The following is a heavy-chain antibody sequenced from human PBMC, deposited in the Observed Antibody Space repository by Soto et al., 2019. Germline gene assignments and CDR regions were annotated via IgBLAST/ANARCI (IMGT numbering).Heavy chain of an antibody. D-gene: IGHD2-15*01. CDR2: INPKVDIA. CDR1: GYALNGYY. J-gene: IGHJ6*02. V-gene: IGHV1-69*10. CDR3: AGLVVPATPYYYYGMDV. Sequence: ASVKVCCKASGYALNGYYMRWVRQAPGQGLEWMGWINPKVDIANYAQKFQGRVTITADRSTSTAYMELSSLRSEDTAVYYCAGLVVPATPYYYYGMDVWGQGTTVT.